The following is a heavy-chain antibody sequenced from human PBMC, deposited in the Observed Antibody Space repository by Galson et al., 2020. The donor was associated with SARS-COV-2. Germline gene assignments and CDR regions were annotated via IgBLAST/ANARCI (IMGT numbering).Heavy chain of an antibody. Sequence: GGSLRLSCEVSGFTLSTFSMNWVRQAPGKGLEWLAYITSSSRLIHYADSVKGRFTVSRDNVKSSVYLEMSALREEDTGVYYCVRERYVSAKSYLDSWGQGTLVTVSS. CDR1: GFTLSTFS. CDR2: ITSSSRLI. CDR3: VRERYVSAKSYLDS. D-gene: IGHD1-26*01. V-gene: IGHV3-48*02. J-gene: IGHJ4*02.